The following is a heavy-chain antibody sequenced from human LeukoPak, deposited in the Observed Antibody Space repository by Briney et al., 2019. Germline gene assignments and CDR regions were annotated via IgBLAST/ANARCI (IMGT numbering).Heavy chain of an antibody. CDR1: GFTFSSYA. V-gene: IGHV3-23*01. J-gene: IGHJ4*02. CDR2: ISGSGGST. D-gene: IGHD3-3*01. CDR3: AKGPHTIFGVVTTLNYFDY. Sequence: PGGSLRLSCAASGFTFSSYAMSWVRQAPGKGLEWVSAISGSGGSTYYADSVKGRFTISRDNSKNTLYLQMNSLRAEDTAVYYCAKGPHTIFGVVTTLNYFDYWGQGTLVTVSS.